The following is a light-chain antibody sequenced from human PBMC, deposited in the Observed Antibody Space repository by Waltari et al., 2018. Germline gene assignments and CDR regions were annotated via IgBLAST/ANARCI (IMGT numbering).Light chain of an antibody. CDR2: GAS. V-gene: IGKV3D-15*01. J-gene: IGKJ1*01. CDR3: QQYSNWPLWT. Sequence: MTQSPASVSASPQETATLSCRSSQYISRNLALYQQKPGQPPRILIYGASTRATGISPRFSGSGSGTVFTLTISGLQSEDLAIYYCQQYSNWPLWTFGQGTKVEIK. CDR1: QYISRN.